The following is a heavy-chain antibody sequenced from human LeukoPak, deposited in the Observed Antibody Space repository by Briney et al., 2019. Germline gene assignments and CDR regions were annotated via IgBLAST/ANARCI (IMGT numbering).Heavy chain of an antibody. D-gene: IGHD3-22*01. CDR2: IYYSGST. CDR1: GGSISPYY. Sequence: SETLSLTCSVFGGSISPYYWSWIRQPPGKGLEWIGHIYYSGSTNYNPSLKSRVTISVDTSKNQFSLKLSSVTPADTAVYYCARDSGYYYFDYWGQGTLVTVSS. J-gene: IGHJ4*02. V-gene: IGHV4-59*01. CDR3: ARDSGYYYFDY.